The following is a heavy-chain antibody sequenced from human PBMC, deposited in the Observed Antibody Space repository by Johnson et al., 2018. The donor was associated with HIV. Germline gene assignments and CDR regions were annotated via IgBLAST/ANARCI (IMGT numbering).Heavy chain of an antibody. J-gene: IGHJ3*02. CDR2: IGTAGDT. V-gene: IGHV3-13*01. Sequence: VQLVESGGGVVQPGRSLRLSCAASGFTFSSYDMHWVRQATGKGLEWVSAIGTAGDTYYPGSAKGRFTISSENAKNSLYLQMNSLRAGDTAVYYCAREEANGAFDIWGQGTMVTVSS. CDR3: AREEANGAFDI. CDR1: GFTFSSYD.